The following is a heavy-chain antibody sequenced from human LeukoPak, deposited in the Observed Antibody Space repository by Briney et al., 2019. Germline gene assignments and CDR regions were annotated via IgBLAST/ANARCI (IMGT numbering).Heavy chain of an antibody. D-gene: IGHD3-10*01. J-gene: IGHJ4*02. CDR1: GFRFDNFA. Sequence: GRSLRLSCTASGFRFDNFAIQWVRQAPGKGLVWVAVVSANGSNKYYGDSLRGRFTVSRDNSKDTVYLQINSVRSEDAAAYYCARDGRYGSGAMGFFDYWGQGALVTVSS. V-gene: IGHV3-30*04. CDR3: ARDGRYGSGAMGFFDY. CDR2: VSANGSNK.